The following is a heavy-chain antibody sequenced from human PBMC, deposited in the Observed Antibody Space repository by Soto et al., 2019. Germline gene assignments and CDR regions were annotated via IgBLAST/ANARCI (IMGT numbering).Heavy chain of an antibody. J-gene: IGHJ4*02. CDR1: GFTFSSYA. CDR3: AKGSSSSWSEFDY. D-gene: IGHD6-13*01. CDR2: ISGSGSSA. V-gene: IGHV3-23*01. Sequence: GGSLRLSCAASGFTFSSYAMSWVRQAPGKGLEWVSAISGSGSSAYYADSVKGRFTISRDNSKNTLYLQMNSLRADDTAVYHCAKGSSSSWSEFDYWGQGTLVTVS.